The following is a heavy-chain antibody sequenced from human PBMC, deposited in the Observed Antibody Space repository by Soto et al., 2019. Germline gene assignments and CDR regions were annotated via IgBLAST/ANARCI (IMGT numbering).Heavy chain of an antibody. CDR1: GYTLTELS. D-gene: IGHD3-10*01. J-gene: IGHJ6*02. CDR2: FDPEDGET. V-gene: IGHV1-24*01. Sequence: ASVKVSCKVSGYTLTELSMHWVRQAPGKGLEWMGGFDPEDGETIYAQKFQGRVTMTEDTSTDTAYMELSSLRSEDTAMYYCATDKGDIRGNYYYYYGMDVWGQGTTVTVSS. CDR3: ATDKGDIRGNYYYYYGMDV.